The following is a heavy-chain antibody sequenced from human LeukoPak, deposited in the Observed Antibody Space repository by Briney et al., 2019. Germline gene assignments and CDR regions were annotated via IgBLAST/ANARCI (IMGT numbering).Heavy chain of an antibody. CDR1: GFTFSSYS. Sequence: PGGSLRLSCAASGFTFSSYSMNWVRQAPGKGLEWVSSISSSSSYIYYADSVKGRFTISRDNAKNSLYLQMNSLRAEDTAVYYCARDHTYYDFWVRNYYYYMDVWGKGTTVTVSS. CDR2: ISSSSSYI. J-gene: IGHJ6*03. V-gene: IGHV3-21*01. D-gene: IGHD3-3*01. CDR3: ARDHTYYDFWVRNYYYYMDV.